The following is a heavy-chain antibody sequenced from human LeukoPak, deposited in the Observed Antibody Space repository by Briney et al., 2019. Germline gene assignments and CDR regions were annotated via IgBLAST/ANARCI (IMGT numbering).Heavy chain of an antibody. CDR2: IAHDGSNK. D-gene: IGHD5-12*01. CDR1: GFTFSSHA. CDR3: AKDHGYDYGDYFDY. V-gene: IGHV3-30*04. J-gene: IGHJ4*02. Sequence: PGRSLRLSCAASGFTFSSHAMQWVRQAPGKGLEWVAAIAHDGSNKYHADSVKGRLTISRDNSKTTLYMQMNSLRAEDTAVYYCAKDHGYDYGDYFDYWGQGILVTVSS.